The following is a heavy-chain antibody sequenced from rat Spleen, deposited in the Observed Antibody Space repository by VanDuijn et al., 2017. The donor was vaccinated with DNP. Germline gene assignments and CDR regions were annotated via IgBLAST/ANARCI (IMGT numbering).Heavy chain of an antibody. V-gene: IGHV5-7*01. CDR3: ARHSPGTTPFDY. CDR2: ISSGGSRT. Sequence: EVQLVESGGGLVQPGRSLKLSCAASGFTFSNYYMTWVRQAPETGLEWVATISSGGSRTYYLDSVKGRFTISRDKARSSLYLQMNSLRSEDTATYYCARHSPGTTPFDYWGQGVMVTVSS. J-gene: IGHJ2*01. D-gene: IGHD1-4*01. CDR1: GFTFSNYY.